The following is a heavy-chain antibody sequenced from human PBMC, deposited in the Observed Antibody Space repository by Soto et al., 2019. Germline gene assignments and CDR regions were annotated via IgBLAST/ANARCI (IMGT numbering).Heavy chain of an antibody. CDR1: GGSISSSSYY. J-gene: IGHJ6*02. Sequence: LSLTCTVSGGSISSSSYYWGWIRQPPGKGLEWIGSIYYSGSTYYNPSLKSRVTISVDTSKNQFSLKLSSVTAADTAVYYCARQGYDFWSGYYIDYYYYGMDVWGQGTTVTVSS. CDR2: IYYSGST. CDR3: ARQGYDFWSGYYIDYYYYGMDV. D-gene: IGHD3-3*01. V-gene: IGHV4-39*01.